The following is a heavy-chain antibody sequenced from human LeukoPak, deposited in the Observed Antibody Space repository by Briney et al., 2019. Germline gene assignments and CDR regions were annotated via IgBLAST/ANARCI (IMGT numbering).Heavy chain of an antibody. CDR3: ARDGGPLSAVYYYGMDV. CDR1: GFTFSSYS. Sequence: GGSLRLSCAASGFTFSSYSMNWVRQAPGKGLEWVSSISSSSSYIYYADSVKGRFTISRDNAKNSLHLQMNSLRAEDTAVYYCARDGGPLSAVYYYGMDVWGQGTTVTVS. CDR2: ISSSSSYI. J-gene: IGHJ6*02. D-gene: IGHD3-16*01. V-gene: IGHV3-21*01.